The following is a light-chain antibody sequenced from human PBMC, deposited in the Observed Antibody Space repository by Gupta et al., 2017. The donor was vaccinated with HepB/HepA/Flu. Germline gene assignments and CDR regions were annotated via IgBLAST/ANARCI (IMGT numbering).Light chain of an antibody. CDR1: RSLLHSDGKNY. Sequence: DIVMTQSPLSLAVTPGEPASISCRSSRSLLHSDGKNYLDWFLQKPGQSPHLLIYLGSTRASGVPDRFSGSGSGTDFTLKISRVEAEDVGVYYCMQALQTPLTFGGGTKVEIK. V-gene: IGKV2-28*01. CDR3: MQALQTPLT. CDR2: LGS. J-gene: IGKJ4*01.